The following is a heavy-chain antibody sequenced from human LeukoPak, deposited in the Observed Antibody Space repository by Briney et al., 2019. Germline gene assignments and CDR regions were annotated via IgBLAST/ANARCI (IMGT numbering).Heavy chain of an antibody. CDR3: ARGSLTVWGRAFSWFDP. CDR1: GYTFTSYG. CDR2: ISAYNGNT. J-gene: IGHJ5*02. Sequence: ASVKVSCKASGYTFTSYGISWVRQAPGQGLEWMGWISAYNGNTNYAQKLQGRVTMTTDTSTSTAYMELRSLRSDDTAVYCCARGSLTVWGRAFSWFDPWGQGTLVTVSS. V-gene: IGHV1-18*01. D-gene: IGHD3-16*01.